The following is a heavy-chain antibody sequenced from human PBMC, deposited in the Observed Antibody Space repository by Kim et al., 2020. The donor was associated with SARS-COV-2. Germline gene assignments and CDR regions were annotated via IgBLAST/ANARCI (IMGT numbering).Heavy chain of an antibody. CDR3: ARARSGGSSNYPPNYGMDV. D-gene: IGHD2-15*01. J-gene: IGHJ6*02. CDR2: IYYSGST. CDR1: GGSISSYY. Sequence: SETLSLTCTVSGGSISSYYWSWIRQPPGKGLEWIGYIYYSGSTNYNPSLKSRVTISVDTSKNQFSLKLSSVTAADTAVYYCARARSGGSSNYPPNYGMDVWGRGTTVTVSS. V-gene: IGHV4-59*01.